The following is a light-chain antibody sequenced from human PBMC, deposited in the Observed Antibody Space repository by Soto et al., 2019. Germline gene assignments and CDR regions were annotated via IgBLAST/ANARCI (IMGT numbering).Light chain of an antibody. J-gene: IGKJ2*01. CDR2: GAS. CDR1: QSVNNN. CDR3: QQYDNWPPYT. Sequence: EIVMTQSPATLSVSPGEGATLSCRASQSVNNNLAWYQQKPGQAPRLLIYGASTSATGVPARFSGSGSGTEFKLPINSLKSEDFAVYYCQQYDNWPPYTFGQGTKLEIK. V-gene: IGKV3-15*01.